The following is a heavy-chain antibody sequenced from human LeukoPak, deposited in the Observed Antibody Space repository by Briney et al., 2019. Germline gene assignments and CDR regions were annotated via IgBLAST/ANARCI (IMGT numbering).Heavy chain of an antibody. CDR2: IYPGDSDT. CDR3: ARSMYAIPAPRPTPDYYGMDV. D-gene: IGHD2-2*01. Sequence: GESLKISCKGSGYSFTSYWIGWVRQMPGKGLEWMGIIYPGDSDTRYSPSFQGQVTISADKSISTAYLQWSSLKASDTAMYYCARSMYAIPAPRPTPDYYGMDVWGQGTTVTVSS. CDR1: GYSFTSYW. V-gene: IGHV5-51*01. J-gene: IGHJ6*02.